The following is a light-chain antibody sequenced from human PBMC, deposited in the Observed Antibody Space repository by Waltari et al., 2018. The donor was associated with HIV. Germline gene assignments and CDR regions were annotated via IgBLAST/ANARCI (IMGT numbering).Light chain of an antibody. CDR1: TSHVGNQF. V-gene: IGLV1-47*01. CDR3: ATWDVSLGASYV. Sequence: QSVLTQPPSASRTPGRRVPISCSGTTSHVGNQFLSWYQHLPGTAPKLLIYRDNQRPSGVPDRFSGSKSGASASLAISGLRSEDEGDYHCATWDVSLGASYVFGAGTKVTVL. J-gene: IGLJ1*01. CDR2: RDN.